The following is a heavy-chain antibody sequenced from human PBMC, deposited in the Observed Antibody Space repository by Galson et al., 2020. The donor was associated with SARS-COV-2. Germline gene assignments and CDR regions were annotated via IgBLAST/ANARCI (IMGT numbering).Heavy chain of an antibody. J-gene: IGHJ4*02. D-gene: IGHD7-27*01. CDR2: IKQDASEK. CDR3: AGGWGWLVES. Sequence: GGSLRLSCAASGFTLSTYWMTWVRQPPGKGLEWVATIKQDASEKWYGDAVKGRFSISRDNAKNSVYLQMDSLRPDDTAIYYCAGGWGWLVESGGQGTLVTVSS. CDR1: GFTLSTYW. V-gene: IGHV3-7*01.